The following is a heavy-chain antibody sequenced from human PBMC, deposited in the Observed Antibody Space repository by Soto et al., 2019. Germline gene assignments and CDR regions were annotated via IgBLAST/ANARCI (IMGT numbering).Heavy chain of an antibody. D-gene: IGHD6-19*01. CDR2: ISSANAYI. CDR3: ARDSSGWYVMDYYYGMDV. CDR1: GFTLNSYS. Sequence: GSLRLSCVASGFTLNSYSMNWVRQAPGKGLEWVSSISSANAYIYYADSVKGRFTISRDNARNSLYLQMNSLRAEDTAVYYCARDSSGWYVMDYYYGMDVWGQGTTVTVSS. V-gene: IGHV3-21*01. J-gene: IGHJ6*02.